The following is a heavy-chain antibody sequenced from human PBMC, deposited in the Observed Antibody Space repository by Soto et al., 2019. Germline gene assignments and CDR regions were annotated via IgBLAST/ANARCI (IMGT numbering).Heavy chain of an antibody. CDR1: GVTFSDHY. CDR2: IRNKANSYST. Sequence: GGSLRLSCAASGVTFSDHYMDWVRQAPGKGLERVGRIRNKANSYSTEYTASVKGRFTISGDDSKNSPYLQMNSLKTEDTAVYYCTRVLAPGIPRGLGVGGQGITVTVSS. V-gene: IGHV3-72*01. D-gene: IGHD2-21*02. J-gene: IGHJ6*02. CDR3: TRVLAPGIPRGLGV.